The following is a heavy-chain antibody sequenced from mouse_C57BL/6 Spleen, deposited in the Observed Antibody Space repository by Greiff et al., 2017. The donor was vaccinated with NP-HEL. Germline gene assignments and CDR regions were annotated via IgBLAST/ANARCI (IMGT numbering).Heavy chain of an antibody. CDR3: ARGGYGSRYHYYAMDY. CDR2: IYPGSGST. V-gene: IGHV1-55*01. D-gene: IGHD1-1*01. CDR1: GYTFTSYW. J-gene: IGHJ4*01. Sequence: VQLQQPGAELVKPGASVKMSCKASGYTFTSYWITWVKQRPGQGLEWIGDIYPGSGSTNYNEKFKSKATLTVDTSSSTAYMQLSSLTSEDSAVYYCARGGYGSRYHYYAMDYWGQGTSVTVSS.